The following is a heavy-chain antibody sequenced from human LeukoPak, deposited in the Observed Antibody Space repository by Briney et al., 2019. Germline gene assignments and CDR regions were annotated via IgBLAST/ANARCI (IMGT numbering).Heavy chain of an antibody. D-gene: IGHD3-10*02. CDR1: GFTFSNYS. J-gene: IGHJ4*02. CDR2: ISSSSSYI. V-gene: IGHV3-21*01. CDR3: ARGTMFPHCFDY. Sequence: GGSLRLSCAASGFTFSNYSMNWVRQAPGKGLEWVSSISSSSSYIYYADSVKGRFAISRDNAKNSLYLQMNSLRAEDTAVYYCARGTMFPHCFDYWGQGTLVTVSS.